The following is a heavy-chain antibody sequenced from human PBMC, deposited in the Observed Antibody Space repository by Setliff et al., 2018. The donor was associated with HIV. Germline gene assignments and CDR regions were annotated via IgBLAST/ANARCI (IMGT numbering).Heavy chain of an antibody. CDR1: GGTFIRYA. CDR2: IIPIFGIP. Sequence: ASVKVSCKASGGTFIRYAFNWVRQAPGQGLEWMGEIIPIFGIPSYAQRFQDRVTITADESTNTAYMELSSLTSEDTAIYYCARRHMATVECYFDYWGQGTLVTVSS. J-gene: IGHJ4*02. CDR3: ARRHMATVECYFDY. D-gene: IGHD4-4*01. V-gene: IGHV1-69*13.